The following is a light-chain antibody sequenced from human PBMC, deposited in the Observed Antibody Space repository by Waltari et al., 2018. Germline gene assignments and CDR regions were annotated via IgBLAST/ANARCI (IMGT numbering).Light chain of an antibody. CDR1: SSDVGSYNY. CDR2: DVS. J-gene: IGLJ3*02. CDR3: CSYAGSYTWV. Sequence: QSALTQPRSVSGSPGQSVTISCTGTSSDVGSYNYVSWYQQHPGNAPKLMSYDVSKRPSGVPDRFSGSKSGNTASLTISGLQAEDEADYYCCSYAGSYTWVFGGGTKLTVL. V-gene: IGLV2-11*01.